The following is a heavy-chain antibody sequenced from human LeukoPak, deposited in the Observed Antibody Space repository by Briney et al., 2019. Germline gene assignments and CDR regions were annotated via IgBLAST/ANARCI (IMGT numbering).Heavy chain of an antibody. J-gene: IGHJ1*01. CDR1: GYTFTGYY. D-gene: IGHD6-13*01. V-gene: IGHV1-2*02. CDR2: INPNSGGT. Sequence: ASVKVSCKATGYTFTGYYMHWVRQAPGQGLEWMGWINPNSGGTNYAQKFQGRVTMTRDTSISTAYMELSRLRSDDTAVYYCARGGSSSWYLGEGYFQHWGQGTLVTVSS. CDR3: ARGGSSSWYLGEGYFQH.